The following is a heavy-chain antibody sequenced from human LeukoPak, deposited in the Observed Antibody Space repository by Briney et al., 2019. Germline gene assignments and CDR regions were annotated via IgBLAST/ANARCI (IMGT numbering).Heavy chain of an antibody. CDR3: AKAGYSSSFTDH. J-gene: IGHJ4*02. CDR1: GFTFSSYS. CDR2: ISSSSSYI. D-gene: IGHD6-13*01. Sequence: GGSLRLSCAASGFTFSSYSMNWVRQAPGKGLEWVSSISSSSSYIYYADSVKGRFTISRDNAKNSLYLQMNSLRAEDTAVYYCAKAGYSSSFTDHWGQGTLVTVSP. V-gene: IGHV3-21*01.